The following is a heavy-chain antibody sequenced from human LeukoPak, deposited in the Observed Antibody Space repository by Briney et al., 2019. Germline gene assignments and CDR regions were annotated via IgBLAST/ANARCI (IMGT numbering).Heavy chain of an antibody. J-gene: IGHJ5*02. D-gene: IGHD1-7*01. CDR3: ARGANWYYDMGWFDP. Sequence: PGGSLRLSCAASGFTFSSYEMNWVRQAPGKGLEWASYISSSGTTIYSADSVKGRFTISRDNAKNSLYLQMNSLRAEDTAVYYCARGANWYYDMGWFDPWGQGTLVTVSS. CDR2: ISSSGTTI. CDR1: GFTFSSYE. V-gene: IGHV3-48*03.